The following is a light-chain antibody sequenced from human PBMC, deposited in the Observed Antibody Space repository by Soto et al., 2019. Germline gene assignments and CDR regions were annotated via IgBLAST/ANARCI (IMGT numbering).Light chain of an antibody. CDR3: QQYNNWPLT. V-gene: IGKV3-15*01. J-gene: IGKJ4*01. CDR2: DAS. Sequence: EIVLTQSPATLSVSPGDRATLSCRASQSVSSDLAWFQQKPGQAPRFLIYDASTRATGIPARFSGSASETDFTLTISSLQSEDFAIYYCQQYNNWPLTFGGGTKVEIK. CDR1: QSVSSD.